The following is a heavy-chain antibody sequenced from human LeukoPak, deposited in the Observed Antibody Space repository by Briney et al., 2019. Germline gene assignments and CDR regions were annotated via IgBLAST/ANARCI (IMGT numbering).Heavy chain of an antibody. D-gene: IGHD5-18*01. Sequence: PGGSLRLSCAASGFTFSSYTMNWVRQAPGKGLEWVSSISSSSSYIYYADSVKGRFTISRDNAKNSLYLQMNSLRGEDTAVYYCARDAAYGYDRFDYWGQGTQVTVSS. J-gene: IGHJ4*02. CDR3: ARDAAYGYDRFDY. V-gene: IGHV3-21*01. CDR2: ISSSSSYI. CDR1: GFTFSSYT.